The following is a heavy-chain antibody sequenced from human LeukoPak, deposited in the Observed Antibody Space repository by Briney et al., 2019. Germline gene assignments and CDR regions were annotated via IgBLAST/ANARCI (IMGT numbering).Heavy chain of an antibody. CDR2: ISSSSSYI. CDR1: GFTFSDHY. V-gene: IGHV3-21*01. D-gene: IGHD6-6*01. Sequence: PGGSLRLSCATSGFTFSDHYMTWVRQAPGKWLEWVSSISSSSSYIYDADSVRGRFTISRDNAKNSLYLQMNSLRAEDTAVYYCARPSGYSSSGDAFDIWGQGTMVTVSS. J-gene: IGHJ3*02. CDR3: ARPSGYSSSGDAFDI.